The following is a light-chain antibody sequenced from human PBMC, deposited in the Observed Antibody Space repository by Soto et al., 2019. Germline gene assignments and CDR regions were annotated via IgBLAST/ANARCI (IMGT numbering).Light chain of an antibody. CDR3: QQRSNWPLT. V-gene: IGKV3-11*01. Sequence: EIVLTQSPATLSLSPGARAPLSCRASQSVSSYLAWYQQKPGQAPRLLIYDASNRATGIPARFSGSGSGTDFTLTIGSLEPEDFAVYYCQQRSNWPLTFGGGTKVDI. CDR2: DAS. J-gene: IGKJ4*01. CDR1: QSVSSY.